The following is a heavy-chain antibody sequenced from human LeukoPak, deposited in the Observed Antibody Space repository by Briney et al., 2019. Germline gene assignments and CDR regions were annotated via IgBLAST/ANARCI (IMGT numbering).Heavy chain of an antibody. V-gene: IGHV1-24*01. CDR2: FDPEDGET. J-gene: IGHJ6*02. D-gene: IGHD6-19*01. CDR1: GYTLTELS. Sequence: ASVKVSCKLSGYTLTELSMHAVRQAPGRGLGWMGGFDPEDGETIYAQKFQGRVTMTEDTSTDTGYMELSSLRSEDTAVYYCATTRRSGWKNYYCYGMDVWGQGTTVTVSS. CDR3: ATTRRSGWKNYYCYGMDV.